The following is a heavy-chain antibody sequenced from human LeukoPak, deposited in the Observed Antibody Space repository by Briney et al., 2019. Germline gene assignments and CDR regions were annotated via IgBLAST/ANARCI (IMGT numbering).Heavy chain of an antibody. J-gene: IGHJ2*01. CDR3: ARRPYWYFDL. V-gene: IGHV4-4*07. Sequence: SETLSLTCSVSSDSISTHSWSWIRQPAGKRLEWIGHISPSGNTNYNPSLKSRVTMSVDTSKNHFTLKLSSVTAADTAVYYCARRPYWYFDLWGRGTLVTVSS. D-gene: IGHD6-6*01. CDR1: SDSISTHS. CDR2: ISPSGNT.